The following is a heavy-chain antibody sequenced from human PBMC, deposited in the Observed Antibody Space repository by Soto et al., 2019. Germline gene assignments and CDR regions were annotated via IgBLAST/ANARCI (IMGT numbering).Heavy chain of an antibody. CDR1: GYSFTSYW. D-gene: IGHD6-6*01. CDR2: IDPSDSYT. CDR3: ARSIKYSSSGVWFDP. Sequence: PGESLKISCKGSGYSFTSYWISWVRQMPGKGLEWMGRIDPSDSYTNYSPSFQGHVTISADKSISAAYLQWSSLKASDTAMYYCARSIKYSSSGVWFDPWGQGTLVTVYS. V-gene: IGHV5-10-1*01. J-gene: IGHJ5*02.